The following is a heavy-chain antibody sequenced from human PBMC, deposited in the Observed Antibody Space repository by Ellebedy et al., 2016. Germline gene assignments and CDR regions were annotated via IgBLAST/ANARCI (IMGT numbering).Heavy chain of an antibody. V-gene: IGHV3-7*01. CDR1: GFIVSGYE. J-gene: IGHJ6*03. CDR2: INQEGSGK. D-gene: IGHD5-24*01. CDR3: SRDSRDRSYFYYLDV. Sequence: GGSLRLSXAASGFIVSGYEMNWVRQAPGEGLEWVANINQEGSGKYYADSVKGRFTISRDNAKNSLYLQMNSLRPEDTAVYFCSRDSRDRSYFYYLDVWGKGTTVTVSS.